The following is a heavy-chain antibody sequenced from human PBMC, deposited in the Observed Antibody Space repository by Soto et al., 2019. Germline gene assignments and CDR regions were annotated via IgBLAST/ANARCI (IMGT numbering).Heavy chain of an antibody. Sequence: GSLRLSCAASVFTFSSYAMHWVRQAPGKGLEWVALISFDGNNIYFSDSLKGRFTISRDDSKNTMYLQMSSLRAEDTAVYYCAKNTHYADTSGYYPFDYWGQGTLVTVSS. D-gene: IGHD3-22*01. V-gene: IGHV3-30*18. CDR2: ISFDGNNI. J-gene: IGHJ4*02. CDR3: AKNTHYADTSGYYPFDY. CDR1: VFTFSSYA.